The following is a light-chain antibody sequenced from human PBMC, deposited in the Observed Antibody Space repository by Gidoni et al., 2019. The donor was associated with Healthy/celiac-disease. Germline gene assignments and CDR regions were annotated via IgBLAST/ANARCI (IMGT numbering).Light chain of an antibody. V-gene: IGKV1-39*01. J-gene: IGKJ1*01. CDR3: QQSYSTPRT. CDR2: AES. Sequence: DIKITQPPSSLSASVGDRVTITCRASQSISSYLNWYQQKPGKAPKLLIYAESSLQSGVPSRFSGSGSGTDFTLTISSLQPVNFATYYCQQSYSTPRTFGQXTKVEIK. CDR1: QSISSY.